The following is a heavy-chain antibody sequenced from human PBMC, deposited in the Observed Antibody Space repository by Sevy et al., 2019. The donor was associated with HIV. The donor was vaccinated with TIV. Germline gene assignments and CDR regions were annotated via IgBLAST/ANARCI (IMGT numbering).Heavy chain of an antibody. J-gene: IGHJ4*02. CDR1: GFTFDTYG. CDR3: ARDNLLPFMVSMVRGALSYYFDY. CDR2: IWYDGNNK. V-gene: IGHV3-33*01. D-gene: IGHD3-10*01. Sequence: GGSLRLSCEAYGFTFDTYGMHWVRQVPGKGLEWVAVIWYDGNNKFYAESVKGRFTISRDNYKNTLFLQMNRLSVDDTAVYYCARDNLLPFMVSMVRGALSYYFDYWGQGTLVTVSS.